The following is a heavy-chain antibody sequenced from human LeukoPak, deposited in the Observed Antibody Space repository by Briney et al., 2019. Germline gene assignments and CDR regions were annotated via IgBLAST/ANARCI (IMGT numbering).Heavy chain of an antibody. CDR2: IIPIFGIA. CDR1: GYTFTSYY. Sequence: SVKVSCKASGYTFTSYYMHWVRQAPGQGLEWMGRIIPIFGIANYAQKFQGRVTITADKSTSTAYMELSSLRSEDTAVYYCASRNSGSYLGAFDIWGQGTMVTVSS. V-gene: IGHV1-69*02. CDR3: ASRNSGSYLGAFDI. D-gene: IGHD1-26*01. J-gene: IGHJ3*02.